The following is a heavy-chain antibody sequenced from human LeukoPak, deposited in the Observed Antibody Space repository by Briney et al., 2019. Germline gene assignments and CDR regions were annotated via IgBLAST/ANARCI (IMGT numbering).Heavy chain of an antibody. V-gene: IGHV3-7*03. Sequence: PGGSLRLSCAASGFTVSSNYMSWVRQAPGKGLEWVANIKQDGSEKYYVDSVKGRFTISRDNAKNSLYLQMNSLRAEDTAVYYCARDHNFLDYWGQGTLVTVSS. CDR3: ARDHNFLDY. CDR1: GFTVSSNY. CDR2: IKQDGSEK. D-gene: IGHD5-24*01. J-gene: IGHJ4*02.